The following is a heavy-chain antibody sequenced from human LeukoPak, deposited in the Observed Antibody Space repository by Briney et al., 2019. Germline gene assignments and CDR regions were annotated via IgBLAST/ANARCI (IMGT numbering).Heavy chain of an antibody. CDR2: ISYDASNK. Sequence: PSGGSLRLSCAASGFTFSSYGMHWVRQAPGKGLEWVAVISYDASNKYYADSVKGRFTISRDNFKNTLYLQMNSLRAEDTAVYYCARKDGYNWIDYWGQGTLVTVSS. CDR3: ARKDGYNWIDY. V-gene: IGHV3-30*03. CDR1: GFTFSSYG. J-gene: IGHJ4*02. D-gene: IGHD5-24*01.